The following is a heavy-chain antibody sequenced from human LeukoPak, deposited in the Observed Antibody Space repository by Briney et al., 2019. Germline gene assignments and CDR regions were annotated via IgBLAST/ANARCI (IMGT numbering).Heavy chain of an antibody. CDR3: ASLRAAAGFDY. D-gene: IGHD6-13*01. J-gene: IGHJ4*02. CDR1: GFTFSSYS. Sequence: GGSLRLSCAASGFTFSSYSMNWVRQAPGKGLEWVSSISSSSSYIYYADSVKGRFTISRDNAKNSLYLQMNSLRAEDTAVYYRASLRAAAGFDYWAREPWSPSPQ. CDR2: ISSSSSYI. V-gene: IGHV3-21*01.